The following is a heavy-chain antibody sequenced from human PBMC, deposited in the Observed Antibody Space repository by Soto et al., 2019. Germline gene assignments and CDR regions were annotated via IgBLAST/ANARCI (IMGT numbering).Heavy chain of an antibody. Sequence: SQTLSLTCAISGDSVSSNTASCNWIRQSPSRGLEWLGRTYFTSEWYNDYAVSVKSRIIVNPDTSNNQFSLQLNSVTPEDTAVYFCAKGDNLGPTAGYAFDPRGQGIMVTAPQ. J-gene: IGHJ5*02. CDR1: GDSVSSNTAS. CDR2: TYFTSEWYN. D-gene: IGHD5-12*01. V-gene: IGHV6-1*01. CDR3: AKGDNLGPTAGYAFDP.